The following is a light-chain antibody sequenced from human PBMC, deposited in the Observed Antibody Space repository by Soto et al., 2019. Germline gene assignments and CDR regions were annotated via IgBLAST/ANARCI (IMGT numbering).Light chain of an antibody. CDR2: DAS. J-gene: IGKJ4*01. CDR1: QSVSSY. CDR3: QQYGTSPPRYT. Sequence: EIVLTQSPATLSLSPGERATLSCRASQSVSSYLAWYQQKPGQAPRLLIYDASNRATGIPARFSGSGSGTDFTLTISSLEPEDFAMYYCQQYGTSPPRYTFGGGTKVDIK. V-gene: IGKV3-11*01.